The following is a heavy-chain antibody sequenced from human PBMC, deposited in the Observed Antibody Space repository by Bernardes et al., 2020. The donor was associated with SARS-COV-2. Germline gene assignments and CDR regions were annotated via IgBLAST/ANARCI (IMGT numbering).Heavy chain of an antibody. J-gene: IGHJ6*02. CDR2: IYTSGST. CDR1: GGSISSYY. Sequence: SEALSLTCTGSGGSISSYYWSWIRQPAGKGLEWIGRIYTSGSTNYNPSLKSRVTMSVDTSKNQFSLKLSSVTAADTAVYYCARGRYYYDSSGYYFDAYYYYGMDVWGQGTMVTVSS. D-gene: IGHD3-22*01. CDR3: ARGRYYYDSSGYYFDAYYYYGMDV. V-gene: IGHV4-4*07.